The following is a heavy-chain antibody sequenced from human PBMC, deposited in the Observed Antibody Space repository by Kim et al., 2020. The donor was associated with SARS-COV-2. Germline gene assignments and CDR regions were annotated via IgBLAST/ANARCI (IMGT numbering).Heavy chain of an antibody. CDR1: GGSISSGGYY. V-gene: IGHV4-31*03. J-gene: IGHJ4*02. CDR3: AGTPPRAYYYDSSGSECYYFDY. CDR2: IYYSGST. Sequence: SETLSLTCTVSGGSISSGGYYWSWIRQHPGKGLEWIGYIYYSGSTYYNPSLKSRVTISVDTSKNQFSLKQSSVTAADTAVYYCAGTPPRAYYYDSSGSECYYFDYWGQGTLVTVSS. D-gene: IGHD3-22*01.